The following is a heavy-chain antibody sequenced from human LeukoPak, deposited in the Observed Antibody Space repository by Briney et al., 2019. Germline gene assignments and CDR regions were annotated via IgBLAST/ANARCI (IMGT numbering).Heavy chain of an antibody. CDR3: ARDLGYCSSTSCWRWFDP. V-gene: IGHV1-69*05. D-gene: IGHD2-2*01. CDR2: IIPIFGTA. CDR1: GGTFSSYA. J-gene: IGHJ5*02. Sequence: SVKVSCKASGGTFSSYAISWVRQAPGQGLEWMGGIIPIFGTANYAQKFQGRVTITTDESTSTAYMELSSLRSEDTAVYYCARDLGYCSSTSCWRWFDPWGQGTLVTVSS.